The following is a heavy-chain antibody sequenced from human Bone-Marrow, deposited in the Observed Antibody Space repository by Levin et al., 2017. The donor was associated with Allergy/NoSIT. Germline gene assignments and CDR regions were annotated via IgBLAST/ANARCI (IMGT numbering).Heavy chain of an antibody. CDR3: ARDGLVGAPIVGFDY. D-gene: IGHD1-26*01. V-gene: IGHV4-59*01. CDR1: GGSIGSYY. J-gene: IGHJ4*02. Sequence: MASETLSLTCTVSGGSIGSYYWSWIRQPPGEGLEWIGFIYNPGNTNYNPSLKSRVTISVDTSKNQFSLKLNSVTAADTAVYYCARDGLVGAPIVGFDYWGQGILVTVSS. CDR2: IYNPGNT.